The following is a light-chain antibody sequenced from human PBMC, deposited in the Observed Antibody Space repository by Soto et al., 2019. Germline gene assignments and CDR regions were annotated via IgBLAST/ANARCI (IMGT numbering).Light chain of an antibody. Sequence: QSALTQPPSASGSPGQSVTISCTGTSSDVGGYNYVSWYQQHPGKAPKLMIYEVSKRPSGVPDRFSGSKSGNTASLTVSGLQAEDEADYYCSSYTGSSINTVVFGGGTKLTVL. V-gene: IGLV2-8*01. CDR3: SSYTGSSINTVV. J-gene: IGLJ2*01. CDR2: EVS. CDR1: SSDVGGYNY.